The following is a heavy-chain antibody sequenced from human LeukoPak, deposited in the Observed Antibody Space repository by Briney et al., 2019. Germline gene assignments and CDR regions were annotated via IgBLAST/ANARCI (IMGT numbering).Heavy chain of an antibody. V-gene: IGHV4-34*09. CDR1: GGSFSGYY. CDR3: ARDTEEGWFDP. CDR2: INHSGST. Sequence: SETLSLTCAVYGGSFSGYYWSWIRQPPGKGLEWIGEINHSGSTNYNPSLKSRVTISVDTSKNQFSLKLSSVTAANTAVYYCARDTEEGWFDPWGQGTLVTVSS. J-gene: IGHJ5*02.